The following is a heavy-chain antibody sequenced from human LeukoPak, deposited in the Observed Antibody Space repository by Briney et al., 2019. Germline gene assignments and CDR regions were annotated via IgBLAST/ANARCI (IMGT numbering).Heavy chain of an antibody. Sequence: GGSLRLSCAVSGITLSNYAMSWVRQAPGKGLEWVSAISGSGGSTYYADSVKGRFTISRDNSKNTLYLQMNSLRAEDTAVYYCAKGRSEPYYSYGMDVWGQGTTVTVSS. J-gene: IGHJ6*02. CDR3: AKGRSEPYYSYGMDV. CDR2: ISGSGGST. V-gene: IGHV3-23*01. D-gene: IGHD2-15*01. CDR1: GITLSNYA.